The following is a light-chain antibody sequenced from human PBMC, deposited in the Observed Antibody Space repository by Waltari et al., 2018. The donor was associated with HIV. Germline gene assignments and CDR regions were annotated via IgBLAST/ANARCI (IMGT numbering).Light chain of an antibody. CDR1: SSDVGSYNL. V-gene: IGLV2-23*01. J-gene: IGLJ2*01. CDR3: CSYAGSSTLEV. CDR2: EGS. Sequence: SALTQPASVSGSPGQSITISSTGTSSDVGSYNLVSWYQQHPGKAPKLMIYEGSKRPSGVSNRFSGSKSGNTASLTISGLQAEDEADYYCCSYAGSSTLEVFGGGTKLTVL.